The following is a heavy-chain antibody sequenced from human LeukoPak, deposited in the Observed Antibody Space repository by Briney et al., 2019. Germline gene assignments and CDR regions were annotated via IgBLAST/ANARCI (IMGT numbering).Heavy chain of an antibody. D-gene: IGHD3-22*01. Sequence: KPSETPSLTCAVYGGSFSGYYWSWIRQPPGKGLEWIGEINHSGSTNYNPSLKSRVTISVDTSKNQFSLKLSSVTAADTAVYYCARVRYYDSSGYYYYYGMDVWGQGTTVTVSS. CDR3: ARVRYYDSSGYYYYYGMDV. V-gene: IGHV4-34*01. J-gene: IGHJ6*02. CDR1: GGSFSGYY. CDR2: INHSGST.